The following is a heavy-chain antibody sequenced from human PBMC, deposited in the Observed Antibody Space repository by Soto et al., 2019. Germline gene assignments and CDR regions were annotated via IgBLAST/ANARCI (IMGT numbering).Heavy chain of an antibody. Sequence: PSETLSLTCAVYGGSFSGYYWSWIRQPPGKGLEWIGEINHSGSTNYNPSLKSRVTISVDTSKNQFSLKLSSVTAADTAVYYCATHYYYYYGMDVWGQGTTVTVSS. J-gene: IGHJ6*02. CDR3: ATHYYYYYGMDV. CDR2: INHSGST. CDR1: GGSFSGYY. V-gene: IGHV4-34*01.